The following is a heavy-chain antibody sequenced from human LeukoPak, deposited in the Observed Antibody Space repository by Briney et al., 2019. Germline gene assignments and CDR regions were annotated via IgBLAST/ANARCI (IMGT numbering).Heavy chain of an antibody. Sequence: ASVKVSCKASGYTFTSYDINWVRQATGQGLEWMGWINPNSGGTNYAQKFQGRVTMTRDTSISTAYMELSRLRSDDTAVYYCARYLTTVTNNWFDPWGQGTLVTVSS. D-gene: IGHD4-17*01. V-gene: IGHV1-2*02. CDR1: GYTFTSYD. J-gene: IGHJ5*02. CDR3: ARYLTTVTNNWFDP. CDR2: INPNSGGT.